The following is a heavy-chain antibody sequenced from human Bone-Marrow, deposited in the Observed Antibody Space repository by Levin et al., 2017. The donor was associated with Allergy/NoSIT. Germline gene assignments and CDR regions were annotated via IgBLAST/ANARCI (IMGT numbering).Heavy chain of an antibody. Sequence: GGSLRLSCAASGFTFSSHAMNWVRQAPGKGLEWVSSISGTGYSTYYVDSVKGRFTISRDNSKNTLHLQMTSLRAEDTAVYYCAKDLISRGYDSGEYGPLNVWGTGTTVTVSS. D-gene: IGHD4-17*01. CDR3: AKDLISRGYDSGEYGPLNV. CDR2: ISGTGYST. CDR1: GFTFSSHA. V-gene: IGHV3-23*01. J-gene: IGHJ6*04.